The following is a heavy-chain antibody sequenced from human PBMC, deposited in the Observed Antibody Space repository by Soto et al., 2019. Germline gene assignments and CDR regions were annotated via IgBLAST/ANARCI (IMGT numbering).Heavy chain of an antibody. Sequence: QLQLQESGPGLVKPSETLSLTCSVSGDSINSDKYYWGWIRQPPGKGLEWIGSIYYRGNTYYNPSLQTRGTISLDKSKSQFSLKLSSVTAADSAVYFCARLEGLATISYYFDFWGQGALVTVSS. V-gene: IGHV4-39*01. CDR1: GDSINSDKYY. CDR3: ARLEGLATISYYFDF. CDR2: IYYRGNT. D-gene: IGHD3-9*01. J-gene: IGHJ4*02.